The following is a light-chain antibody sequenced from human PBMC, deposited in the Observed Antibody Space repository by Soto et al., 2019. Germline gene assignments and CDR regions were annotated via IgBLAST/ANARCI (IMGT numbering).Light chain of an antibody. J-gene: IGLJ1*01. V-gene: IGLV2-14*01. CDR2: ELS. CDR3: SSYTSSSTLYV. Sequence: QSALTQPASVSGSPGQSITISCTGTSSDVGGYNDVSWYQQHPGKAPKLMIYELSNRPSGVSNRFSGSKSGNTASLTISGLQAEDEADYYCSSYTSSSTLYVFGTGTKVTVL. CDR1: SSDVGGYND.